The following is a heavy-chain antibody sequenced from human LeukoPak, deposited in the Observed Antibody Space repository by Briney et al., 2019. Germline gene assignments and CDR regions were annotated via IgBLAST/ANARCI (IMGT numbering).Heavy chain of an antibody. Sequence: SGPALVKPTQTLTLTCTFSGFSLGTSGMRVSWIRQPPGKALEWLSRIDWDDDKFYSTSLKTRLTISKDTSKNQVVLTMTNMDPVDTATYYCARTNYGDYRNWFDPWGQGTLVTVSS. CDR2: IDWDDDK. V-gene: IGHV2-70*04. CDR1: GFSLGTSGMR. CDR3: ARTNYGDYRNWFDP. J-gene: IGHJ5*02. D-gene: IGHD4-17*01.